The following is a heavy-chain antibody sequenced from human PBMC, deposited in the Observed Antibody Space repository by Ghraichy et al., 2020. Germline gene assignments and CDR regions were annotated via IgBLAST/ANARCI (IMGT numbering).Heavy chain of an antibody. CDR2: IYPGDSDT. V-gene: IGHV5-51*01. CDR1: GYSFTSYW. Sequence: GESLNISCKGSGYSFTSYWIGWVRQMPGKGLGWMGIIYPGDSDTRYSPSFQGQVTISADKSISTAYLQWSSLKASDTAMYYCARRGYNWNDLSAYYYMDVWGKGTTVTVSS. D-gene: IGHD1-1*01. J-gene: IGHJ6*03. CDR3: ARRGYNWNDLSAYYYMDV.